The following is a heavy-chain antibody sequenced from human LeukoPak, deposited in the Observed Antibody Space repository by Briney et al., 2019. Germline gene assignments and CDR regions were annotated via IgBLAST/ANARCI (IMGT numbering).Heavy chain of an antibody. CDR3: ARRASGYDSDVDY. J-gene: IGHJ4*02. D-gene: IGHD5-12*01. Sequence: SETLSLTCSVSGDSLSSHYWSWIRQPPGKGLEWIGYIYYSGSTNYNPSLKSRVTISVDTSKNQFSLKLSSVTAADTAVYYRARRASGYDSDVDYWGQGTLVTVSS. V-gene: IGHV4-59*08. CDR2: IYYSGST. CDR1: GDSLSSHY.